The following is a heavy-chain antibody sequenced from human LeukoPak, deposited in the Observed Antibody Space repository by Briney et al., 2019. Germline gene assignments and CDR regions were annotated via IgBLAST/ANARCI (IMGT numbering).Heavy chain of an antibody. CDR3: ARDAGVDAFDI. J-gene: IGHJ3*02. D-gene: IGHD1-14*01. Sequence: GGSLRLSCAASGFTFSSYWMHWVRQVPGKGVVWVSYINSDGSSTSYADSVKGRFTISRDNSKNTLYLQMNSLRAEDTAVSYCARDAGVDAFDIWGQGTMVTVSS. V-gene: IGHV3-74*01. CDR2: INSDGSST. CDR1: GFTFSSYW.